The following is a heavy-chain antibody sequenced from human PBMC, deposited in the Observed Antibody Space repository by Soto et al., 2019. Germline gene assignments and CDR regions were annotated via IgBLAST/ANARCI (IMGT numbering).Heavy chain of an antibody. V-gene: IGHV4-34*01. CDR1: GGSFSGYY. CDR3: ARGRITIFGVVIILNYFDY. D-gene: IGHD3-3*01. J-gene: IGHJ4*02. Sequence: PSETLSLTCAVYGGSFSGYYWSWIRQPPGKGLEWIGEINHSGSTNYNPSLKSRVTISVDTSKNQFSLKLSSVPAADTAVYYCARGRITIFGVVIILNYFDYWGQGTLVTVSS. CDR2: INHSGST.